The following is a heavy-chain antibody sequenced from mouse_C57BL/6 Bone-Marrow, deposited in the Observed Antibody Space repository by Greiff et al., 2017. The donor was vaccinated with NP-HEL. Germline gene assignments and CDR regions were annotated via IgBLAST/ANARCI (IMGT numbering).Heavy chain of an antibody. CDR2: INPSTGGT. J-gene: IGHJ2*01. CDR1: GYSFTGYY. CDR3: ARRYYGSSFYYFDY. Sequence: EVKLQESGPELVKPGASVKISCKASGYSFTGYYMNWVKQSPEKSLEWIGEINPSTGGTTYNQKFKAKATLTVDKSSSTAYMQLKSLTSEDSAVYYCARRYYGSSFYYFDYWGQGTTLTVSS. V-gene: IGHV1-42*01. D-gene: IGHD1-1*01.